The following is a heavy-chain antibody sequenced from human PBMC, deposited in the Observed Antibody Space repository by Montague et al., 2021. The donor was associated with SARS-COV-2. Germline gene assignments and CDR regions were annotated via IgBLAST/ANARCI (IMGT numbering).Heavy chain of an antibody. V-gene: IGHV4-4*09. Sequence: SDTLSLTCSVSGSSLRSCIWSWVRHPQGQRMEWIGNILNNGTATNSSALRSRLTVSVDMSRNQFSLDLRSVTVTDTACYYCTRGNGWYQPWGRGTLVTVSS. D-gene: IGHD2-8*01. CDR3: TRGNGWYQP. CDR2: ILNNGTA. CDR1: GSSLRSCI. J-gene: IGHJ5*02.